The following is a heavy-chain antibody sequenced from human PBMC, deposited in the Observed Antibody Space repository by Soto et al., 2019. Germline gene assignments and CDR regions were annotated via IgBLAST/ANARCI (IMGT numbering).Heavy chain of an antibody. CDR2: ISYDGSNK. CDR1: GFTFSSYA. D-gene: IGHD5-12*01. V-gene: IGHV3-30-3*01. Sequence: GGSLRLSCAASGFTFSSYAMHWVRQAPGKGLEWVAVISYDGSNKYYADSVKGRFTISSDTSKNTLYLQMNSLRAEETALYYCARDMAHDYGGYDRVDNDYWDQGTPVTVSS. J-gene: IGHJ4*02. CDR3: ARDMAHDYGGYDRVDNDY.